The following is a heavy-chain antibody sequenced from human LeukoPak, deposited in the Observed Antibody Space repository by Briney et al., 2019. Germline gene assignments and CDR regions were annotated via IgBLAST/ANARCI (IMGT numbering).Heavy chain of an antibody. CDR3: ARGSWIQLWSIDY. D-gene: IGHD5-18*01. J-gene: IGHJ4*02. CDR1: GYSFTSYW. Sequence: GESLKISCKSSGYSFTSYWIGWVRQMPGKGLEWMGIIYPGDSDTRYSPSFQGQVTISADKSISTAYLQWSSLKASDTAMYYCARGSWIQLWSIDYWGQGTLVTVSS. CDR2: IYPGDSDT. V-gene: IGHV5-51*01.